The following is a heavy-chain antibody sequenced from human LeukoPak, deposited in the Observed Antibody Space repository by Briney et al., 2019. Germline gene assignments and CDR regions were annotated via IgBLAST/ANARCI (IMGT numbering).Heavy chain of an antibody. V-gene: IGHV3-21*01. Sequence: PGGSLRLSCAASGFTFSSNAMNWVRQAPGKGLEWVSFISSSSNSIYYADPVKGRFTISRDNAKNSLYLQMNSLRAGDTAVYYCTRNQEGDYWGQGTLVTVSS. CDR2: ISSSSNSI. J-gene: IGHJ4*02. CDR1: GFTFSSNA. CDR3: TRNQEGDY.